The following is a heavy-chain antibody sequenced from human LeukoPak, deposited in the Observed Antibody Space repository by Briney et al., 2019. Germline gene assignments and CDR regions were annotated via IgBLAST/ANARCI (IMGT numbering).Heavy chain of an antibody. J-gene: IGHJ4*02. CDR2: IYHSGST. Sequence: SETLSLTCAVSGYSISSGYYWGWIRQPPGKGLEWIGTIYHSGSTYYNPSLKSRVTISVDTSKNQFSLKLTSMTAADTAVYYCARVRGYCSSTICYRYYFDYWGQGTLVTVSS. V-gene: IGHV4-38-2*01. CDR3: ARVRGYCSSTICYRYYFDY. D-gene: IGHD2-2*01. CDR1: GYSISSGYY.